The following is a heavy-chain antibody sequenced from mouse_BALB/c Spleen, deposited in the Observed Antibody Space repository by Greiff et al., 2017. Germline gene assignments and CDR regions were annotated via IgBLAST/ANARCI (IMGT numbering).Heavy chain of an antibody. J-gene: IGHJ2*01. CDR2: ISSGGST. CDR3: ARGITTVVADFDY. Sequence: EVKLQESGGGLVKPGGSLKLSCAASGFTFSSYAMSWVRQTPEKRLEWVASISSGGSTYYPDSVKGRFTISRDNARNILYLQMSSLRSEDTAMYYCARGITTVVADFDYWGQGTTLTVSS. V-gene: IGHV5-6-5*01. CDR1: GFTFSSYA. D-gene: IGHD1-1*01.